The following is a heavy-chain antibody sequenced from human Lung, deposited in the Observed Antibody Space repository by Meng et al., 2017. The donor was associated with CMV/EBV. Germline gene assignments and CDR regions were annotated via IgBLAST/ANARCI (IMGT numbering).Heavy chain of an antibody. CDR2: IYIGDTT. Sequence: GESXKISCAASGFTVRNTYMNWVRRAPGKGLEWVSTIYIGDTTYYTDSVKGRFTISRDTSKNTLYLQMNSLRVEDTAVYYCARGLAADGIFDSWAKGTQVTVSS. J-gene: IGHJ4*02. V-gene: IGHV3-53*01. CDR3: ARGLAADGIFDS. CDR1: GFTVRNTY. D-gene: IGHD6-13*01.